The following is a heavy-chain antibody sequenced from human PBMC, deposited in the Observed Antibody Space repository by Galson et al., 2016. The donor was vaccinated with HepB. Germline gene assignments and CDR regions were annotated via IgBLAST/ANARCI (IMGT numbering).Heavy chain of an antibody. CDR3: ARHDSSGYYHAFDY. CDR2: IYYSGST. J-gene: IGHJ4*02. CDR1: GGSISSYY. Sequence: SETLSLTCTVSGGSISSYYWSWIRQPPGKGLEWIGYIYYSGSTNYNPSLKSRVTISVDTSKNQFSLKLSSVTAADTAVYYCARHDSSGYYHAFDYWGQGTLVTVSS. V-gene: IGHV4-59*08. D-gene: IGHD3-22*01.